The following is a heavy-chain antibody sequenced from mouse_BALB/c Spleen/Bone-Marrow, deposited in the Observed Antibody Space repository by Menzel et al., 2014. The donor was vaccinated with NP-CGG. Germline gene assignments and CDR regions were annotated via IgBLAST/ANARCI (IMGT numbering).Heavy chain of an antibody. Sequence: QVQLQQSAPELARPGASVKMSCKASGYILSSYTMHWVKQRPGQGLEWIGSINPSSGYTDYDQKFKDKTILTADKSSSTAYMQLSSLTSEDSAVYYCAKINYGYYALDYWGQGTSVTVSS. V-gene: IGHV1-4*02. D-gene: IGHD1-1*01. CDR2: INPSSGYT. CDR3: AKINYGYYALDY. J-gene: IGHJ4*01. CDR1: GYILSSYT.